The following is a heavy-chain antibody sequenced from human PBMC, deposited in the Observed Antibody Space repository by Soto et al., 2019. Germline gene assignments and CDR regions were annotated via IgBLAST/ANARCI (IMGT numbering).Heavy chain of an antibody. D-gene: IGHD3-9*01. CDR1: GFTFSSYG. Sequence: VQLVESGGGVVQPGRSLRLSCAASGFTFSSYGMHWVRQAPGKGLEWVAVIWYDGSNKYYADSVKGRFTISRDNSKNTLYLQMNSLRAEDTAVYYCARGILTGYYRRPFYYGMDVWGQGTTVTVSS. V-gene: IGHV3-33*01. J-gene: IGHJ6*02. CDR3: ARGILTGYYRRPFYYGMDV. CDR2: IWYDGSNK.